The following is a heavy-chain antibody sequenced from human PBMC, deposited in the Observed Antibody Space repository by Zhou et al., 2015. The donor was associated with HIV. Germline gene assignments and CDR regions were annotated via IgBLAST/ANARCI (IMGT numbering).Heavy chain of an antibody. CDR2: INGDGTST. CDR1: GFTFSVFY. CDR3: AREISQEPVVPGYGVDV. D-gene: IGHD6-6*01. Sequence: DVQLVESGGALVRPGGSLRLSCGVSGFTFSVFYMHWVRQVPGKGLTWVSRINGDGTSTTYADSVKGRFSISRDNDMKTLYLEMNNLRPEDTAVYYCAREISQEPVVPGYGVDVWGKGTTVTVSS. J-gene: IGHJ6*04. V-gene: IGHV3-74*02.